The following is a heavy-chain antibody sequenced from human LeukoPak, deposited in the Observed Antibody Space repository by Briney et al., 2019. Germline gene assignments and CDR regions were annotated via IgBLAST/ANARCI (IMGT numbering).Heavy chain of an antibody. CDR1: GFTFSDYY. V-gene: IGHV3-11*01. D-gene: IGHD2-8*01. J-gene: IGHJ1*01. CDR2: ISGSGTTM. Sequence: GGSLRLSCAASGFTFSDYYMSWIRQTPGKGPEWVSYISGSGTTMEYAKSVKGRFTISRDNAKDSLYLQMKSLEAEDTAVYYCAKGHTYGMIWGQGTLGSVSS. CDR3: AKGHTYGMI.